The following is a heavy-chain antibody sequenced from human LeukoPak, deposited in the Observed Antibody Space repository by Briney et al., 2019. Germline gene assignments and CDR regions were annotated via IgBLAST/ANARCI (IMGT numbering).Heavy chain of an antibody. D-gene: IGHD3-10*01. CDR1: GASVTSGGFY. V-gene: IGHV4-39*01. Sequence: SETLSLTCSVSGASVTSGGFYWGWLRQPPGKGLEWIATVYYTGSSYYNPSLKSRVTISIDTSKNQFSLNLRSVIAADTALYYCAIHSGSGSLSRPFDPWGQGTLVTVSS. CDR2: VYYTGSS. J-gene: IGHJ5*02. CDR3: AIHSGSGSLSRPFDP.